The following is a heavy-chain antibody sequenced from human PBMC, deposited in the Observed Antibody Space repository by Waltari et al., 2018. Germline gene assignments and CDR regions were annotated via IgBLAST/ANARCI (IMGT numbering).Heavy chain of an antibody. J-gene: IGHJ5*02. D-gene: IGHD3-10*01. Sequence: QLQLQESGPGLVKPSETLSLTCTVSGGSISSSSYYWGWIRQPPGKGLEWIGSIYYSGSTYYNPSLKSRVTISVDTSKNQFSLKLSSVTAADTAVYYCARHARWGEGYRHNWFDPWGQGTLVTVSS. CDR1: GGSISSSSYY. V-gene: IGHV4-39*01. CDR2: IYYSGST. CDR3: ARHARWGEGYRHNWFDP.